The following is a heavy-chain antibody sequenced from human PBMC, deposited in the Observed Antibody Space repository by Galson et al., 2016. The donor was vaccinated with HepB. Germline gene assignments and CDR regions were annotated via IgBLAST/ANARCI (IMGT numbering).Heavy chain of an antibody. V-gene: IGHV3-74*01. CDR2: IKTDGSIT. CDR3: ARAPTGPLYYYGMDV. CDR1: GFTFSNYW. Sequence: SLRLSCAVSGFTFSNYWMHWVRQAPGKGLVWISRIKTDGSITDYVDSVKGRFTISRDNAKNTLYLQMNSLRDEDTAVYLRARAPTGPLYYYGMDVWGQGTTVTVSS. J-gene: IGHJ6*02.